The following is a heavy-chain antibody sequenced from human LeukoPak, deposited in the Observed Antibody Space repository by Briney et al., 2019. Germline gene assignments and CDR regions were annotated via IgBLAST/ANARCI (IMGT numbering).Heavy chain of an antibody. CDR3: ARDQFCSGGSCYSDWGDY. D-gene: IGHD2-15*01. V-gene: IGHV1-18*01. Sequence: ASVKVSCKASGYTFTSYGISWVRQAPGQGLEWMGWISAYNGNTNYAQKLQGRVTMTTDTSTSTAYMELRSLRSDDTAVYYCARDQFCSGGSCYSDWGDYWGQGTLVTVSS. CDR1: GYTFTSYG. J-gene: IGHJ4*02. CDR2: ISAYNGNT.